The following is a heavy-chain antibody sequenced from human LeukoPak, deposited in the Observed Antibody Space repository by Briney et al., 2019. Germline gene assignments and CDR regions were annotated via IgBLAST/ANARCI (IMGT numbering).Heavy chain of an antibody. CDR2: IYYSGST. Sequence: SETLSLTCTVSGGSISSSSYYWGWIRQPPGKGLEWIGSIYYSGSTYYNPSLKSRVTISVDTSKNQFSLKLSSVTAADTAVYYCARRCSSTSCYGRALTIFGVTKGAFDIWGQGTMVAVSS. J-gene: IGHJ3*02. V-gene: IGHV4-39*07. CDR1: GGSISSSSYY. D-gene: IGHD2-2*01. CDR3: ARRCSSTSCYGRALTIFGVTKGAFDI.